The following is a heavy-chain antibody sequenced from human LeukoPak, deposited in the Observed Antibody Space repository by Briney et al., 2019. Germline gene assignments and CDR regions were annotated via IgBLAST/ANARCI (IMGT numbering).Heavy chain of an antibody. Sequence: SETLSLTCTVSGDSISSGSYYWSWIRQTAGKELEWIGHIYQSGSTYYNPSLKSRVTISVDTSKNQFSLKLSSVTAADTAVYYCARDSSSWGNAFDIWGQGTMVTVSS. D-gene: IGHD6-13*01. CDR3: ARDSSSWGNAFDI. CDR2: IYQSGST. CDR1: GDSISSGSYY. J-gene: IGHJ3*02. V-gene: IGHV4-61*10.